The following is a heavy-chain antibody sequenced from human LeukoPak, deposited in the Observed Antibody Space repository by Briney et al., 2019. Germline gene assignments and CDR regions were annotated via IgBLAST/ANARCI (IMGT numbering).Heavy chain of an antibody. CDR1: GYTLTELS. CDR2: FDPEDGET. V-gene: IGHV1-24*01. J-gene: IGHJ4*02. CDR3: ATVRGSGDHVSRFGY. D-gene: IGHD4-17*01. Sequence: ASVKVSCTVSGYTLTELSMHWVRQAPGKWLEWMGGFDPEDGETIYAQKFQGRDTMTEDTSTDTAYMELSSLRSEDTAVYYCATVRGSGDHVSRFGYWGQGTLVTVSS.